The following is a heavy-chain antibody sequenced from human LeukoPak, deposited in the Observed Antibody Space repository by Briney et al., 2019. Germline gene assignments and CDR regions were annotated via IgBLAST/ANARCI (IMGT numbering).Heavy chain of an antibody. D-gene: IGHD3-16*01. CDR2: IYWDNDK. Sequence: SGPTLVNPTQTLTLTCTFSGFSLITSGVGVGWIRQSPGKALEWVAIIYWDNDKRYSPYLRNRLTIAKDTSNNQVVLVMTDMDPVDTATYFCARIMITYGGVLRDDAFDVWGPGTVVTVSP. CDR3: ARIMITYGGVLRDDAFDV. J-gene: IGHJ3*01. CDR1: GFSLITSGVG. V-gene: IGHV2-5*02.